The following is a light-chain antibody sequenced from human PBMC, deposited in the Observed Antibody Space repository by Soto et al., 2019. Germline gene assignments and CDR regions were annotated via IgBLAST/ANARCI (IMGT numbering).Light chain of an antibody. J-gene: IGKJ5*01. V-gene: IGKV3D-15*01. CDR1: QSVSST. CDR2: GAS. Sequence: EIVMTQSPATLSVSPGERATLSCRASQSVSSTIAWYQQKPGQAPRLLIYGASTRATVVPARFSGSGSGTEFTLTISSLQSEDFAGYYCQQYNNWPPLTFGQGTRLEIK. CDR3: QQYNNWPPLT.